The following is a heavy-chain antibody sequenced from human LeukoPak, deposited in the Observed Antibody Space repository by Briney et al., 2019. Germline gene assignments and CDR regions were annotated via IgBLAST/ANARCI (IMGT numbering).Heavy chain of an antibody. CDR2: ISGSGGSI. D-gene: IGHD6-13*01. CDR1: GFTFSTYA. Sequence: PGGSLRLSCAASGFTFSTYAMNWVRQTPGKGLEWVSGISGSGGSIWYADSVKGRFTISRDNSKNTLYLQMNSLRAEDTAVYYCARDLSSSWWDRFYYGMDVWGQGTTVTVSS. J-gene: IGHJ6*02. CDR3: ARDLSSSWWDRFYYGMDV. V-gene: IGHV3-23*01.